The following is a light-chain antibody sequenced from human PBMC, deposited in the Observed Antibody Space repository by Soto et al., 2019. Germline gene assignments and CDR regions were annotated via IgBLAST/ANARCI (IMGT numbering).Light chain of an antibody. J-gene: IGKJ1*01. V-gene: IGKV3-20*01. Sequence: EIVLTQSPGTLSLSPGERATLSCRASQSVSNSDLAWYQQKPGQAPRLLIYGASSRATGIPDRFSGSGSGTDFTLTISRLEPEDLAVYYCQQYGSSGTFGQGTKVEIK. CDR1: QSVSNSD. CDR2: GAS. CDR3: QQYGSSGT.